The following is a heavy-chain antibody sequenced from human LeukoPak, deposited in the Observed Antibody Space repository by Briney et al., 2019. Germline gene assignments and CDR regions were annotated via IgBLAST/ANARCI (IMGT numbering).Heavy chain of an antibody. V-gene: IGHV4-59*08. CDR3: ARLDAAAGRYLQFFY. D-gene: IGHD5-24*01. CDR1: GGSLSIYY. Sequence: PSETLSLTCTVSGGSLSIYYWSWIRQSPEKGLEWIGYIHDSGSNNYNTSLKSRVTISVDTSSKQFSLKLSSVPSVYMSMYYCARLDAAAGRYLQFFYWGQGTLVTVSS. J-gene: IGHJ4*02. CDR2: IHDSGSN.